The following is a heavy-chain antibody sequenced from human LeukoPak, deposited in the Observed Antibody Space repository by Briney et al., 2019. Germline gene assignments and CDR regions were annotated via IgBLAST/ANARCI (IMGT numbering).Heavy chain of an antibody. V-gene: IGHV3-23*01. Sequence: PGGSLRLSCAASGFTFSSYAMSWVRQAPGKGLEWVSAISGSGGITSYADSVKGRFTISRDNAKNSLYLQMNSLRAEDTAVYYCAELGITMIGGVWGKGTTVTISS. CDR2: ISGSGGIT. CDR3: AELGITMIGGV. J-gene: IGHJ6*04. D-gene: IGHD3-10*02. CDR1: GFTFSSYA.